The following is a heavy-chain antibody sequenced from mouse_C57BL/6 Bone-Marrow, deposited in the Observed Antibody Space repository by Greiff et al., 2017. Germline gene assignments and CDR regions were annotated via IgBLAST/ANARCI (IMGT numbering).Heavy chain of an antibody. D-gene: IGHD5-1*01. J-gene: IGHJ4*01. Sequence: VQLQQSGAELVRPGASVKMSCKASGYTFTSYTMHWVKQRPGQGLEWIGYINPSSGYTKYNQKFKDKATLTADKSSSTAYLQLSSLTSEDSAVYYCARSNYAMDYWGQGTSVTVSS. V-gene: IGHV1-4*01. CDR3: ARSNYAMDY. CDR1: GYTFTSYT. CDR2: INPSSGYT.